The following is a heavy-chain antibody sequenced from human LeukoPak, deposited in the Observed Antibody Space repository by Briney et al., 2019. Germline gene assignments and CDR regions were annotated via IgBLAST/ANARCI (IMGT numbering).Heavy chain of an antibody. Sequence: ASVKVSCKASGYTFTTYDINWARQATGQGLEWMGWMNPNSGDAGYAPKFQGRVTMTRNTSITTAYMEVTNLKSEDTAVYYCARVRTYGSMSIWGQGTLVTVSS. CDR2: MNPNSGDA. D-gene: IGHD3-10*01. V-gene: IGHV1-8*01. CDR3: ARVRTYGSMSI. CDR1: GYTFTTYD. J-gene: IGHJ4*02.